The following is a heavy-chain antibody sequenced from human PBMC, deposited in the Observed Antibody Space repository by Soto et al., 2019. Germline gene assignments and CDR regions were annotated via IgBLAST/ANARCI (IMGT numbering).Heavy chain of an antibody. CDR3: AHVYWAASGTRYYSDY. CDR1: GFSFSTSAVG. CDR2: IYWDDDK. D-gene: IGHD6-13*01. J-gene: IGHJ4*02. V-gene: IGHV2-5*02. Sequence: QITLKESGPTLVKPTQTLTLTCTFSGFSFSTSAVGVGWIRQPPGKALEWLALIYWDDDKRYSPSLKSRLTITKDTSRNQVVVTMTNMDPVDTATYYCAHVYWAASGTRYYSDYWGQGTLVTVSS.